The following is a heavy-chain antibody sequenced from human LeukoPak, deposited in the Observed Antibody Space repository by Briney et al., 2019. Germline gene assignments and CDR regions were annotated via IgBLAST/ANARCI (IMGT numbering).Heavy chain of an antibody. J-gene: IGHJ2*01. CDR2: FDPEDGDT. Sequence: ASVKVSCKVSGYTLTELSMHWVRQAPGKGLEWMGGFDPEDGDTIYAQNFQGRVTMTEDTSTDTAYMELSSLRSEDTAVYYCIITTVTKMDWYFDLWGRGTLVTVSS. CDR1: GYTLTELS. D-gene: IGHD4-17*01. CDR3: IITTVTKMDWYFDL. V-gene: IGHV1-24*01.